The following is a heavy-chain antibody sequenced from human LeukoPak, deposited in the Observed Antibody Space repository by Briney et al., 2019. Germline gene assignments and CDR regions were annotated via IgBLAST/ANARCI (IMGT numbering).Heavy chain of an antibody. CDR1: GGTFITYA. D-gene: IGHD2-2*02. J-gene: IGHJ3*02. V-gene: IGHV1-69*05. Sequence: GASVKVSCKASGGTFITYAINWVRQAPGQGLEWMGGIIPIFRTPNYAQKFQGRVTITTDESTTTAYMDLTRLTSADTAVYYCAIASVPAAIEEPFDPFDIWGQGTMVTISS. CDR2: IIPIFRTP. CDR3: AIASVPAAIEEPFDPFDI.